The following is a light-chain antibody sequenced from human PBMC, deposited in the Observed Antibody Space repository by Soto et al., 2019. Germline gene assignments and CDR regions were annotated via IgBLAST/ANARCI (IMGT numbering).Light chain of an antibody. J-gene: IGKJ5*01. V-gene: IGKV3D-15*01. CDR2: GAS. CDR1: QPVIHN. CDR3: QQYNNWPPIT. Sequence: EVVLTPSPGTLSLAPGEIATLSCGASQPVIHNYLAWHQQKPGQTPRLLVYGASTRATGIPARFSGSGSGTAFTPTTSSLQSADLAIYYCQQYNNWPPITFGQGTKLDNK.